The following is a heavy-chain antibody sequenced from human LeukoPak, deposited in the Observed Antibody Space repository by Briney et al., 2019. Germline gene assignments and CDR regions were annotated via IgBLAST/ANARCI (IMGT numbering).Heavy chain of an antibody. V-gene: IGHV3-30-3*01. Sequence: GRSLRLSCAASGFTFSSYAMHWVRQAPGKGLEWVAVISYDGSNKYYADSVKGRFTISRDNSKNTLYLQMNSLRAEDTAVYYCARDRLTMIAYYFDYWGQGTLVTVSS. CDR1: GFTFSSYA. D-gene: IGHD3-22*01. CDR2: ISYDGSNK. J-gene: IGHJ4*02. CDR3: ARDRLTMIAYYFDY.